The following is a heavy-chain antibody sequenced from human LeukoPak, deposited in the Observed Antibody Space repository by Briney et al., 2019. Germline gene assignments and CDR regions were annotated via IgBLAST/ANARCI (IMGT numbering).Heavy chain of an antibody. J-gene: IGHJ5*02. CDR2: IYTSGST. CDR3: ARDLTYCGGDCYSGWFDP. D-gene: IGHD2-21*02. V-gene: IGHV4-4*07. CDR1: GGSISSYY. Sequence: PSETLSLTCTVSGGSISSYYWSWIRQPAGKGLEWIGRIYTSGSTNYNPSLKSRVTMSVDTSKNQFSLKLSSVTAADTAVYYSARDLTYCGGDCYSGWFDPWGQGTLVTVSS.